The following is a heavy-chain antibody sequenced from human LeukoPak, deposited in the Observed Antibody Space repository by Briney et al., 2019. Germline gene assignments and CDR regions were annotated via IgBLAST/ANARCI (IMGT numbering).Heavy chain of an antibody. CDR2: ISGGSSGST. J-gene: IGHJ4*02. CDR3: AKVMAAEDIVGDY. Sequence: PGGSLRLSCAASGFTFSDYAMSWVRQAPGKGLEWLSVISGGSSGSTYYADSVKGRFTISRDNSKNTLYLQMNSLRAEDTAVYYCAKVMAAEDIVGDYWGQGTLVTVSS. CDR1: GFTFSDYA. D-gene: IGHD5-12*01. V-gene: IGHV3-23*01.